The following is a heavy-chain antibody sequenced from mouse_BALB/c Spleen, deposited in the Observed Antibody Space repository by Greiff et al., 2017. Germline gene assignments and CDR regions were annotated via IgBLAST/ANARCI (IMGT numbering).Heavy chain of an antibody. CDR2: INPYNGDT. CDR3: NALYGSSRFDY. V-gene: IGHV1-20*02. CDR1: GYSFTGYF. D-gene: IGHD1-1*01. J-gene: IGHJ2*01. Sequence: VQLQQSGPELVKPGASVKISCKASGYSFTGYFMNWVMQSHGKSLEWIGRINPYNGDTFYNQKFKGKATLTVDKSSSTAHMELRSLASEDSAVYYCNALYGSSRFDYWGQGTTLTVSS.